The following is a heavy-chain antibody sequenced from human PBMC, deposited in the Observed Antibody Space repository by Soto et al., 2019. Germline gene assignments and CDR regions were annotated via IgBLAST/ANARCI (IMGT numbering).Heavy chain of an antibody. V-gene: IGHV1-8*01. D-gene: IGHD6-19*01. CDR3: AGAPPGWGFAF. CDR2: MSPKSGDT. CDR1: GYTFTSND. J-gene: IGHJ4*02. Sequence: QVQLVQSGAEVKKPGASVKVSCKGSGYTFTSNDINWVRQATGQGFEWMGWMSPKSGDTGYSQKFQGRVTMTRDTPRSTAYMELSSLRSEDPAVYYWAGAPPGWGFAFWGQEPLVTVSS.